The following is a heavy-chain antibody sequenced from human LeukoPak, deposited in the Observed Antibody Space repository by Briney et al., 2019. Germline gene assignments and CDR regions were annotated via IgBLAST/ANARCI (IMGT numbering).Heavy chain of an antibody. Sequence: ASXKVSCKVSGYTLTELSMHWVRQAPGKGLEWMGGFDPEDGETIYAQKFQGRVTMTEDTSTDTAYMELSSLRSEDTAVYYCATDIAVGAVYYFDYWGQGTLVTVSS. CDR1: GYTLTELS. J-gene: IGHJ4*02. V-gene: IGHV1-24*01. CDR2: FDPEDGET. CDR3: ATDIAVGAVYYFDY. D-gene: IGHD6-19*01.